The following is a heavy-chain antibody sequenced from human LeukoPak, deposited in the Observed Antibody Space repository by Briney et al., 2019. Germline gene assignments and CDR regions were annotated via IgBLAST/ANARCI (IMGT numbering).Heavy chain of an antibody. V-gene: IGHV3-23*01. CDR2: ISGSGGST. CDR1: GFTFSNYA. Sequence: HPGGSLRLSCAASGFTFSNYAMSWVRQAPGKGLEWVSAISGSGGSTYYADSVKGRFTISRDNSKNTLYLQMNSLRAEDTAVYYCAKDPYGYNYGGFDYWGQGTLVTVSS. D-gene: IGHD5-18*01. CDR3: AKDPYGYNYGGFDY. J-gene: IGHJ4*02.